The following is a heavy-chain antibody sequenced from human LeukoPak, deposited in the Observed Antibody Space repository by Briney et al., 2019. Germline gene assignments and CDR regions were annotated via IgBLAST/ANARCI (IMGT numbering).Heavy chain of an antibody. CDR2: IYPKTGGT. CDR3: ARDSGGRYCSGGSCYPSFDY. Sequence: GASVKVSCKASGYTFTAQYMHWVRQAPGQGPEWMGWIYPKTGGTNLAQKFQGRVTVTRDTSISTAYMELSSLRSDDTAVYYCARDSGGRYCSGGSCYPSFDYWGQGTLVTVSS. J-gene: IGHJ4*02. V-gene: IGHV1-2*02. CDR1: GYTFTAQY. D-gene: IGHD2-15*01.